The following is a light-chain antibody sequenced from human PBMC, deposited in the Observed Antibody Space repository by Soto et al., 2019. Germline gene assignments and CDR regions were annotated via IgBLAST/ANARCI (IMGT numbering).Light chain of an antibody. CDR2: GAS. CDR3: QQYDHWPPYT. J-gene: IGKJ2*01. Sequence: EIVLTQSPVTLSLSPGERATLSCRVSQSVSSSYLAWYLQKPGQGPRLLMYGASNRVTGVPARFSGSVSGTDFTLTISSVQSEDFAIYYCQQYDHWPPYTFGQGTKVDI. V-gene: IGKV3D-7*01. CDR1: QSVSSSY.